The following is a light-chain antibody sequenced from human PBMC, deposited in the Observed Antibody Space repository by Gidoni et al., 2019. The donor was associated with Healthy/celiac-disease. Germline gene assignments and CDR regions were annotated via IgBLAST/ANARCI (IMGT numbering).Light chain of an antibody. Sequence: QSVLTQPPSASGTPGQGVTITCSGSSSNIGSNTVNWYQQLPGTAPKLLIYSNNQRPSGVPDRVSGSKSGTSASLAISGLQSEDEADYYCAAWDDSLNGVVFGGGTTLTVL. V-gene: IGLV1-44*01. J-gene: IGLJ2*01. CDR1: SSNIGSNT. CDR2: SNN. CDR3: AAWDDSLNGVV.